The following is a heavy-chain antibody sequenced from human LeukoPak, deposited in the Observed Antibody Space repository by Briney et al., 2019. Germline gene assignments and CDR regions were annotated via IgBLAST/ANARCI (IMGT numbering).Heavy chain of an antibody. CDR3: ASAIVSTTNYFDS. CDR1: GLSFSSYG. Sequence: GGSLRLSCAASGLSFSSYGMHWVRQAPGKGLEWVAVISYDGSNKYYADSVKGRFTISRDNSKSTLYLQMNSLRAEDTAVYYCASAIVSTTNYFDSWGQGTLVTV. V-gene: IGHV3-30*03. CDR2: ISYDGSNK. J-gene: IGHJ4*02. D-gene: IGHD5/OR15-5a*01.